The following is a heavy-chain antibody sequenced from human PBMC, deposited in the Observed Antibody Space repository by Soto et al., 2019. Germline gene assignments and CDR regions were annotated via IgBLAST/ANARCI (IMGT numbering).Heavy chain of an antibody. CDR1: GFTFSSYG. CDR3: ARGWSSGWFRYYYGMDV. Sequence: QVQLVESGGGVVQPGRSLRLSCAASGFTFSSYGMHWVRQAPGKGLEWVAVIWYDGSNKYYADSVKGRFTISRDNSKNTLYLQMNSLRAEDTAVYYCARGWSSGWFRYYYGMDVWGQGTTVTVSS. J-gene: IGHJ6*02. V-gene: IGHV3-33*01. D-gene: IGHD6-19*01. CDR2: IWYDGSNK.